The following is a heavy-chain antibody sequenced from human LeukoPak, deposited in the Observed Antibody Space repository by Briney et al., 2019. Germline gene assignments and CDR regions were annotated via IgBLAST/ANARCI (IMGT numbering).Heavy chain of an antibody. V-gene: IGHV1-2*02. CDR3: ARVSVRGKSYFDY. D-gene: IGHD3-10*01. Sequence: ASVTVSCKASGYTFTGYYMHWVRQAPGQGLEWMGWINPNSGGTNYAQKFQGRVTMTRDTSISTAYMELSRLRSDDTAVYYCARVSVRGKSYFDYWGQGTLVTVSS. J-gene: IGHJ4*02. CDR2: INPNSGGT. CDR1: GYTFTGYY.